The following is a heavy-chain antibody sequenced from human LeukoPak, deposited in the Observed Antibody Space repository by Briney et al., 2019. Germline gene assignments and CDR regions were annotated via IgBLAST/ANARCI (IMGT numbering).Heavy chain of an antibody. CDR1: GGTFSSYA. D-gene: IGHD4-17*01. Sequence: VASVKVSCKASGGTFSSYAISWVRQAPGQGLEWMGGIIPIFGTANYAQKFQGRVTITADESTSTAYMEPSSLRSEDTAVYYCARDSEHGDYVPFDYWGQGTLVTVSS. V-gene: IGHV1-69*01. J-gene: IGHJ4*02. CDR3: ARDSEHGDYVPFDY. CDR2: IIPIFGTA.